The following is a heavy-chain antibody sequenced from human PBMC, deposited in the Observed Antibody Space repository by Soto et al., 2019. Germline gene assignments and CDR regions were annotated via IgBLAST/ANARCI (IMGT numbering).Heavy chain of an antibody. V-gene: IGHV3-74*01. Sequence: GGSLRLSCAASGFSFSSYWMHWVRQAPGKGLVWVSRINSDGSSTSYADSVKGRFTISRDNAKNTLYLQMNSLRAEDTAVYYCACVYCSGGSRYHLDYWGQGSLVPVSS. CDR2: INSDGSST. CDR3: ACVYCSGGSRYHLDY. CDR1: GFSFSSYW. D-gene: IGHD2-15*01. J-gene: IGHJ4*02.